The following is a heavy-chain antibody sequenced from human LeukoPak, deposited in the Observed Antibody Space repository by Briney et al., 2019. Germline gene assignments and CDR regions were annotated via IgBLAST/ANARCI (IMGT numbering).Heavy chain of an antibody. Sequence: ASVKVSCKASGYTFTSYGISWVRQAPGQGLEWMGWISGYNGNTNYAQKLQGRVTMTTDTSTSTAYMELRSLRSDDTALYYCARGFSSGYCPGYWGQGTLVTVSS. J-gene: IGHJ4*02. CDR2: ISGYNGNT. D-gene: IGHD3-22*01. CDR3: ARGFSSGYCPGY. V-gene: IGHV1-18*01. CDR1: GYTFTSYG.